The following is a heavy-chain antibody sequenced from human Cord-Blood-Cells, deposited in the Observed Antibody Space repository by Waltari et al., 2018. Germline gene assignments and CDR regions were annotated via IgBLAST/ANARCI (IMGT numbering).Heavy chain of an antibody. V-gene: IGHV3-33*01. CDR2: IWYDGSNK. D-gene: IGHD1-26*01. CDR3: ARETSGSYDY. J-gene: IGHJ4*02. CDR1: GFTFSSYG. Sequence: QVQLVESGGGVVQPGRSLRLSCAASGFTFSSYGMHWVRQAPGEGLVWVAVIWYDGSNKYYADSVKGRFTISRDNSKNTLYLQMNSLRAEDTAVYYCARETSGSYDYWGQGTLVTVSS.